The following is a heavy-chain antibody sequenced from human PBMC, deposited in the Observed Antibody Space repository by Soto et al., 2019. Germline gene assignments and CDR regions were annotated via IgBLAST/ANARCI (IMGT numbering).Heavy chain of an antibody. CDR3: GAVEAPYYYYGMDV. V-gene: IGHV1-69*12. Sequence: QVQLVQSGAEVKKPGSSVKVSCKASGGTFSSYAISWVRQAPGQGLEWMGGIIPIFGTANYAQKFQGRVTITADESTSTAYMALSSLRSEDTAVYYCGAVEAPYYYYGMDVWGQGATVTVSS. J-gene: IGHJ6*02. CDR2: IIPIFGTA. D-gene: IGHD6-19*01. CDR1: GGTFSSYA.